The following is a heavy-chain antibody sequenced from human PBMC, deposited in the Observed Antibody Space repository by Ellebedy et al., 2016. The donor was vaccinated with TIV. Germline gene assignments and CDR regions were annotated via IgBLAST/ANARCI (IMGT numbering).Heavy chain of an antibody. CDR1: GFYFGDYW. CDR2: IKKDGREK. V-gene: IGHV3-7*01. D-gene: IGHD1-1*01. J-gene: IGHJ5*02. CDR3: ARINWNGFDP. Sequence: GGSLRLXCAASGFYFGDYWMSWVRQAPGKGLEWVANIKKDGREKNYVDSVRGRFTISRDNAKNSLYLQMSSLRAEDTAVYYCARINWNGFDPWGQGTLVTVSS.